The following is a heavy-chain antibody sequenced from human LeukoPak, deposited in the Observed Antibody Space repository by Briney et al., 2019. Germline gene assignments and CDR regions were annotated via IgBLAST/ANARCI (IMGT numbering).Heavy chain of an antibody. CDR2: ISNDGINN. CDR1: GFTFSSFG. V-gene: IGHV3-30*18. J-gene: IGHJ4*01. Sequence: GGSLRLSCAASGFTFSSFGMPWVRQAPGKGLEWVAAISNDGINNYYADSVNGRFTISRDNSKNTLYLLVNTLRGEDTAVYYCAKEMGSRSSLFYFDYWGQGTLLTVSS. CDR3: AKEMGSRSSLFYFDY. D-gene: IGHD3-10*01.